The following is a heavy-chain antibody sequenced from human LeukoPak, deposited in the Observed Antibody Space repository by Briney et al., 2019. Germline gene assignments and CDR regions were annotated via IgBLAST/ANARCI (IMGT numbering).Heavy chain of an antibody. V-gene: IGHV3-23*01. J-gene: IGHJ4*02. Sequence: PGGSLRLSCTVSGFTFSNYGMSWVRQAPGKGLEWVSGINGDGDSTYYVGSVKGRFTISRDNSKSTLYLHMNSLRAEDTAVYYCARRDPTTPKFDYWGQGTLVTVSS. CDR3: ARRDPTTPKFDY. CDR2: INGDGDST. D-gene: IGHD1-14*01. CDR1: GFTFSNYG.